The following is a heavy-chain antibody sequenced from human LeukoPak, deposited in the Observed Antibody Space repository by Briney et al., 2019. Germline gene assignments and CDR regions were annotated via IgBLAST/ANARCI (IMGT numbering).Heavy chain of an antibody. CDR3: ARVWRDNRKFDY. Sequence: SETLSLTCAVYGGSFSGYYWSWIRQPPGKGLEWIGEINHSGSTNYNPSLKSRVTISVDTSKNQFSLKLSSVTAADTAVYYCARVWRDNRKFDYWGQGTLVTVSS. J-gene: IGHJ4*02. CDR2: INHSGST. D-gene: IGHD1-14*01. CDR1: GGSFSGYY. V-gene: IGHV4-34*01.